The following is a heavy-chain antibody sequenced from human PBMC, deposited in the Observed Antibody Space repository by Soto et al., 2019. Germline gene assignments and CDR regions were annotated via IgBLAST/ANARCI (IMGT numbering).Heavy chain of an antibody. Sequence: ASVKVSCKASGYTFTSYAMHWVRQAPGQRLEWMGWINAGNGNTKYSQKFQGRVTITRDTSASTAYMELRSLRSEDTAVYYCARGRRYSSGQTGGYWGQGTLVTVSS. V-gene: IGHV1-3*01. CDR1: GYTFTSYA. J-gene: IGHJ4*02. D-gene: IGHD6-19*01. CDR2: INAGNGNT. CDR3: ARGRRYSSGQTGGY.